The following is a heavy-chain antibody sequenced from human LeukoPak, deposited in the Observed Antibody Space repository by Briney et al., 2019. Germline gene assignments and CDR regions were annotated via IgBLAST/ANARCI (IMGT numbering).Heavy chain of an antibody. CDR2: LASTGSDT. J-gene: IGHJ4*02. D-gene: IGHD6-19*01. V-gene: IGHV3-23*01. Sequence: GSLRLSCAASGFTFSSYAMTWVRQAPGKGLEWVSTLASTGSDTYYADSVKGRFTICRDTSKNTLYLQMDSLRAEDTAIYYCAKDRGRSVSGTEFDYWGQGTLLTVSS. CDR3: AKDRGRSVSGTEFDY. CDR1: GFTFSSYA.